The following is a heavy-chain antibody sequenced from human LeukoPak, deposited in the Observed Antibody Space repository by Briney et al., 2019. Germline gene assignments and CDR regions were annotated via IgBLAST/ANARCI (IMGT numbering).Heavy chain of an antibody. CDR3: AKARSG. V-gene: IGHV3-30*18. Sequence: PGRSLRLSCAASGFSFSSYGMHWVRQAPGKGLEWVAVISYDGSNQYYADSVNGRFTISRDNSKNTLYVQMNSLRAEDTAVYYCAKARSGWGQGTLVTVSS. CDR2: ISYDGSNQ. J-gene: IGHJ4*02. CDR1: GFSFSSYG.